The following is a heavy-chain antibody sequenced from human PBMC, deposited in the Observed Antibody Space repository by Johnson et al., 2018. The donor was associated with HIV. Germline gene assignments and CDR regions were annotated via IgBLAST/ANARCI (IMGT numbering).Heavy chain of an antibody. Sequence: QVQLVVSGGGLVQPGGSLRLSCAASGFTFSSYAMHWVRQAPGKGLEWVAVISYDGGNKYYADSVKGRFTISRDNSKNTLYLQMNSLRAEDTAVYYCARDRSTSKSPRGAFDIWGQGTMVTVSS. J-gene: IGHJ3*02. V-gene: IGHV3-30-3*01. CDR1: GFTFSSYA. CDR2: ISYDGGNK. CDR3: ARDRSTSKSPRGAFDI. D-gene: IGHD1-26*01.